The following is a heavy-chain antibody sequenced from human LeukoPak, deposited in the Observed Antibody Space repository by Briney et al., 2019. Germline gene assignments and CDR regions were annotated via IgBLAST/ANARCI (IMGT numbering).Heavy chain of an antibody. Sequence: SVKVSCKASGGTFRSYAISWVRHDPGRGLEWMGRIIPIFGVANSAQKFQGRVTITADKSTSTAYMELSSLISEDTAVYYCARGGQQLVPGFDPWGQGTLVTVSS. D-gene: IGHD6-13*01. CDR3: ARGGQQLVPGFDP. CDR1: GGTFRSYA. CDR2: IIPIFGVA. V-gene: IGHV1-69*04. J-gene: IGHJ5*02.